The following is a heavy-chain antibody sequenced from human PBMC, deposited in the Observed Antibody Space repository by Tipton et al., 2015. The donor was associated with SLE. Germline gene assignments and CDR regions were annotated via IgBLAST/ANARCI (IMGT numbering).Heavy chain of an antibody. Sequence: TLSLTCTVSGGSISSHYWSWIRQPPGKGLEWIGYIYHSGSTYYNPSLKSRVTISVDRSKNQFSLKLSSVTAADTAVYYCARGGGYGNDAFDIWGQGTMVTVSS. CDR2: IYHSGST. D-gene: IGHD5-12*01. J-gene: IGHJ3*02. V-gene: IGHV4-59*11. CDR1: GGSISSHY. CDR3: ARGGGYGNDAFDI.